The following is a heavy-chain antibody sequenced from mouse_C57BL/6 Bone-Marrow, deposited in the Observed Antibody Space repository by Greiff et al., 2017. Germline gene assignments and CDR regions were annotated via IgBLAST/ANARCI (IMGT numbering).Heavy chain of an antibody. Sequence: VKLQQSGAELARPGASVKLSCKASGYTFTSYGISWVKQRTGQGLEWIGEIYPRSGNTYYNEKFKGKATLTADKSSSTAYMELRRLTSEDSAVYYCAREVDYEGGNYWGQGTTLTVSS. CDR3: AREVDYEGGNY. D-gene: IGHD2-4*01. J-gene: IGHJ2*01. CDR1: GYTFTSYG. CDR2: IYPRSGNT. V-gene: IGHV1-81*01.